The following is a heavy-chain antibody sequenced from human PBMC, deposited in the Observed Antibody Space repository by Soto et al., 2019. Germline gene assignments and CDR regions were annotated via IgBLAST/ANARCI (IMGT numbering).Heavy chain of an antibody. CDR1: GYTFSIYA. V-gene: IGHV1-3*01. D-gene: IGHD7-27*01. CDR3: ARDTGDGTFDF. J-gene: IGHJ4*02. Sequence: ASVKVSCKASGYTFSIYAMHCVLQAPGQRLEWMGWINAGYGNTKSSPKFQDRVTISRDTSASTAYMELTSLRSEDTAVYYCARDTGDGTFDFWGQGTLVTVSS. CDR2: INAGYGNT.